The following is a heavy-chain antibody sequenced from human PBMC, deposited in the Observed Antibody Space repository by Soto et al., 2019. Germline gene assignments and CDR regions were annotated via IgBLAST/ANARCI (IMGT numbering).Heavy chain of an antibody. J-gene: IGHJ4*02. Sequence: GASVKVSCKASGYTFTRYYIHWVRQAPGQGLEWMGIINPSGGSTSYAQKLQGRVTMTRDTSTSTVYMELSSLRSEDTAVYYCARPDPYDSSGYYFDYWGQGTLVTVSS. CDR3: ARPDPYDSSGYYFDY. CDR1: GYTFTRYY. D-gene: IGHD3-22*01. CDR2: INPSGGST. V-gene: IGHV1-46*01.